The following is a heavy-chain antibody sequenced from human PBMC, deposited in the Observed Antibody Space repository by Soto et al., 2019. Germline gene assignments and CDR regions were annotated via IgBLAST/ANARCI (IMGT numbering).Heavy chain of an antibody. CDR2: ISASGGNT. V-gene: IGHV3-23*01. CDR1: GFTFSSYP. CDR3: AKGRMTAYYFDY. Sequence: GGSLRLSCAASGFTFSSYPMSWVRQAPGKGLEWVSGISASGGNTYYSDSVKGRFTISRDSSKNTLYLQMNSLRAEDTAVYYCAKGRMTAYYFDYWGQGTLVTVSS. D-gene: IGHD2-21*02. J-gene: IGHJ4*02.